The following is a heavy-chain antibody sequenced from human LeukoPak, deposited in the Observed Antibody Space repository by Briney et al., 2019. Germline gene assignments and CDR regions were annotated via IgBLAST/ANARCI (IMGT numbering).Heavy chain of an antibody. CDR1: GFTFSGNA. CDR2: ISNNGNDK. CDR3: ARDRTRGAADYYFDY. V-gene: IGHV3-30-3*01. D-gene: IGHD6-13*01. Sequence: PGRSLRLSCAATGFTFSGNAMHWVHQAPGKGLEWVAVISNNGNDKHHADTVKGRFTISRDNSKNTLYLQMNSLRAEDTAVYYCARDRTRGAADYYFDYWGQGTLVTVSS. J-gene: IGHJ4*02.